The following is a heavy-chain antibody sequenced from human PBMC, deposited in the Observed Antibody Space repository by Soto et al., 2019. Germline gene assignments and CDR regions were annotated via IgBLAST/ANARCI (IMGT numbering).Heavy chain of an antibody. V-gene: IGHV4-39*07. D-gene: IGHD3-9*01. CDR3: ASVSYFNAFDY. Sequence: PSETLSLTCTVSGGSISSSSYYWGWIRQPPGKGLEWIGEINHSGSTNYNPSLKSRVTISVDTSKNQFSLKLSSVTAADTAVYYCASVSYFNAFDYWGQGTLVTVSS. CDR2: INHSGST. CDR1: GGSISSSSYY. J-gene: IGHJ4*02.